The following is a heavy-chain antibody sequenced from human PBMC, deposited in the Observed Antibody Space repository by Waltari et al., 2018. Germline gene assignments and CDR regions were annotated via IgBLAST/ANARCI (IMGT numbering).Heavy chain of an antibody. CDR1: GLLFGRNG. Sequence: QVQLVESGGTVVRPGKSLSPSCVGSGLLFGRNGTHWVRQAPGKGLEWVAGVSYDGSETYYGDSVKGRFTISRDNSNNTLHLQMTSLRDEDTAIVYCARGPVDGTKRGAFDIWGQGTMVTVSS. D-gene: IGHD1-1*01. CDR3: ARGPVDGTKRGAFDI. J-gene: IGHJ3*02. V-gene: IGHV3-30*03. CDR2: VSYDGSET.